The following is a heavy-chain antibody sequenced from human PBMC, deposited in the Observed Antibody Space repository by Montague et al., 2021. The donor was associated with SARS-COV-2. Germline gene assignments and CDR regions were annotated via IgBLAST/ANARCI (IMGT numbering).Heavy chain of an antibody. CDR3: ARGTGYDNYFDF. CDR2: IYYNTGTT. V-gene: IGHV4-59*01. Sequence: SETLSLTCSVSGGSISDYYWNWIRQPPGKGLEWIGYIYYNTGTTXXNPXREGRVTNSLDTSKNQFSLNLRPVTAADPAIYFCARGTGYDNYFDFWGLGTLVTAP. J-gene: IGHJ4*02. D-gene: IGHD5-12*01. CDR1: GGSISDYY.